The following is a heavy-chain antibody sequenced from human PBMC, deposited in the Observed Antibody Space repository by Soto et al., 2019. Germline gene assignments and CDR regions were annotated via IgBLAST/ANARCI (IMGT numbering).Heavy chain of an antibody. CDR2: INPNSGQT. CDR3: ARDVVMTVFVVATHH. J-gene: IGHJ4*02. D-gene: IGHD2-15*01. CDR1: GYTFATHG. Sequence: QVQLVQSGAEVKKPGASVKVSCKASGYTFATHGLNWVRQAPGQGLEWMGWINPNSGQTRYSQKFQGRLTITRDTTASTGYTELSNLRSEDTAMYYCARDVVMTVFVVATHHWGQGTQVTVSS. V-gene: IGHV1-3*01.